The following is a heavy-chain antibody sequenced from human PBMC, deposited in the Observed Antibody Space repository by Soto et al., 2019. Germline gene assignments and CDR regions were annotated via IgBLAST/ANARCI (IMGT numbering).Heavy chain of an antibody. CDR2: LTWNGEVL. J-gene: IGHJ4*02. D-gene: IGHD3-22*01. Sequence: SVRLSCVASGFTFADYAIHWVRQTPGKGLEWVSGLTWNGEVLGYADSVKGRFTISRDNAKNSLYLEMNSLRPEDTALYYCVKDSESSGYLTHLDYWGQGTLVTVSS. CDR3: VKDSESSGYLTHLDY. V-gene: IGHV3-9*01. CDR1: GFTFADYA.